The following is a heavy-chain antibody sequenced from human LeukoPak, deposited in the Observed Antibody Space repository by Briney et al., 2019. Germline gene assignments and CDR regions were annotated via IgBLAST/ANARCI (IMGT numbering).Heavy chain of an antibody. D-gene: IGHD3-9*01. Sequence: PGGSLRLSCAASGFTFSSYSMNWVRQAPGKGLEWVSAISGSGGSTYYADSVKGRFTISRDNSKNTLYLQMNSLRAEDTAVYYCAKASVTGYYKRSWFDPWGQGTLVTVSS. J-gene: IGHJ5*02. V-gene: IGHV3-23*01. CDR2: ISGSGGST. CDR3: AKASVTGYYKRSWFDP. CDR1: GFTFSSYS.